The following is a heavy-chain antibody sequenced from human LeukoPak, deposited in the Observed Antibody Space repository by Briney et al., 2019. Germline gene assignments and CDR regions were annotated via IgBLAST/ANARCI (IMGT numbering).Heavy chain of an antibody. CDR3: ARDRDYDSSEGYEFDY. J-gene: IGHJ4*02. D-gene: IGHD3-22*01. CDR2: INWNGGST. CDR1: GFTFDDYG. Sequence: GGSLRLSCAASGFTFDDYGMSWVRQAPGKGLEWVSGINWNGGSTGYADSVKGRFTISRDNAKNSLYLQMNSLRAEDTALYYCARDRDYDSSEGYEFDYWGQGTLVTVSS. V-gene: IGHV3-20*04.